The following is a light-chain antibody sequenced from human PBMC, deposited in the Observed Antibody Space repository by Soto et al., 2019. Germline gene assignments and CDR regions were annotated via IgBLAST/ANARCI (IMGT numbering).Light chain of an antibody. J-gene: IGKJ1*01. CDR1: QSVPSTY. CDR3: QQYGRSPSWT. CDR2: GTS. Sequence: VLSQSLGRLSLSPGERATLSCRASQSVPSTYFAWYQQKSGQPPRLLISGTSNRATGIPDRFSGSASGREFTLTISRLEPGDFAVFYCQQYGRSPSWTFGQGTKVDIK. V-gene: IGKV3-20*01.